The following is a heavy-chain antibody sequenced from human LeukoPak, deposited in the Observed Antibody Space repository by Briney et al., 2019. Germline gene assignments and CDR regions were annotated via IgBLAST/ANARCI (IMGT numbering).Heavy chain of an antibody. CDR1: GFTFRICD. CDR3: ARGDSSGWRLDY. D-gene: IGHD6-19*01. CDR2: IETAGDS. J-gene: IGHJ4*02. Sequence: GGSLRLSCAASGFTFRICDMHWVRQVPGEGLEWVSVIETAGDSYYSDSVKGRFTISRENAKNSLYLQMTSLRAGDTAVYYCARGDSSGWRLDYWGQGILVTVSS. V-gene: IGHV3-13*01.